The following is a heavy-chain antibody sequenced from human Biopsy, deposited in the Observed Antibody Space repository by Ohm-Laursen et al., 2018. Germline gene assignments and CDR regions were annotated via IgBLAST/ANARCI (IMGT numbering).Heavy chain of an antibody. Sequence: SVKVSCKAPGGTFSNYGVNWVRQAPGQGLEWLGGNIPILGTGNYAQKFQDRVTVAADTSMSTATMELRSLRSDDTAVYYCATKLTGYFHHWGQGTLVIVSS. D-gene: IGHD3-9*01. V-gene: IGHV1-69*06. J-gene: IGHJ1*01. CDR1: GGTFSNYG. CDR2: NIPILGTG. CDR3: ATKLTGYFHH.